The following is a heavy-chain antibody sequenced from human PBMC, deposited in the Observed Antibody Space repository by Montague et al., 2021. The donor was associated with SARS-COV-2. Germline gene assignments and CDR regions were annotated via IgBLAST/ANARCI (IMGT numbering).Heavy chain of an antibody. V-gene: IGHV3-23*01. CDR3: ASLYMPNKYYEVY. CDR2: IGAGVSST. Sequence: SLRLSCAASGFTFSTYPMHWVRQAPGKGLEWVSSIGAGVSSTFYAGSVKGRFTVSRDNSKNTLYLQMNSLRAEDTAVYYCASLYMPNKYYEVYWGQGTLVTVSS. CDR1: GFTFSTYP. D-gene: IGHD2/OR15-2a*01. J-gene: IGHJ4*02.